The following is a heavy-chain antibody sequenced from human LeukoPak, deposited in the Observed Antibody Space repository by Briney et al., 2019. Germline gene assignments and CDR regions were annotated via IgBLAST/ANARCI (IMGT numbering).Heavy chain of an antibody. CDR1: GFSFGDYS. Sequence: GGSLRPSCAASGFSFGDYSMHWVRQRPGKGLEWVSLVSWDGGSVYYADSVRGRFTISRDNMKDSLFLQMKSLKTEDTAFYFCARGRGGNTAGFDSWGQGTLVTVSS. CDR2: VSWDGGSV. V-gene: IGHV3-43*01. CDR3: ARGRGGNTAGFDS. J-gene: IGHJ4*02. D-gene: IGHD4-23*01.